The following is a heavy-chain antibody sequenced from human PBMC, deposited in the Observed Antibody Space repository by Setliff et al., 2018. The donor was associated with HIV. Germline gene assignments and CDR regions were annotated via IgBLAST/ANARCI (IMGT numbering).Heavy chain of an antibody. CDR2: INHSGST. CDR1: GGSISSGTYYW. V-gene: IGHV4-4*02. Sequence: SETLSLTCTVSGGSISSGTYYWWTWLRQPPGKGLEWLGEINHSGSTNYNPSLKSRVTISVDTSKNQFSLKLSSVTAADTAVYYCARGEYYFDYWGQGTLVTVSS. J-gene: IGHJ4*02. CDR3: ARGEYYFDY.